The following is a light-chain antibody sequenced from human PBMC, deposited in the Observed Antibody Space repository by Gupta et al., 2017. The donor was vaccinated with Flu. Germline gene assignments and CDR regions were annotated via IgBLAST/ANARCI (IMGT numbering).Light chain of an antibody. Sequence: QSALTQPASVSGSPGLSITISCTGTSSDVGRSDYVSWYQQHPDKAPKLIIYDVTNRPSGVSSRFSGSKSGNTASLTISGLQAEDETDYYCSSYTSGSTFYVFGTGTKVTVL. CDR1: SSDVGRSDY. J-gene: IGLJ1*01. V-gene: IGLV2-14*01. CDR2: DVT. CDR3: SSYTSGSTFYV.